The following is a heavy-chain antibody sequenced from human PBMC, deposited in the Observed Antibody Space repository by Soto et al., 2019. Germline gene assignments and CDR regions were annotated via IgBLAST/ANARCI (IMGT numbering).Heavy chain of an antibody. CDR3: ARQLTKRGVVATIFYYYYYYMDV. D-gene: IGHD5-12*01. V-gene: IGHV4-39*01. CDR1: GGSISSSSYY. Sequence: SETLSLTCTVSGGSISSSSYYWGWIRQPPGKGLEWIGSIYYSGSTYYNPSLKSRVTISVDTSKNQFSLKLSSVTAADTAVYYCARQLTKRGVVATIFYYYYYYMDVWGKGTTVTVSS. J-gene: IGHJ6*03. CDR2: IYYSGST.